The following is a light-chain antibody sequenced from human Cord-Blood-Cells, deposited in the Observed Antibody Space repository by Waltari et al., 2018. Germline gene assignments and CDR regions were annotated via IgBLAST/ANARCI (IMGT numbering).Light chain of an antibody. J-gene: IGKJ3*01. Sequence: DIQMTQSPSSLSASVGDRVTITCRASQSISSYLNLYQQKPGKAPKLLIYAASSLQSGVPSRFSGSGSGTDFTRTISSLQPEDFATYYCQQSYSTLFTFGPGTKVDIK. CDR1: QSISSY. CDR2: AAS. CDR3: QQSYSTLFT. V-gene: IGKV1-39*01.